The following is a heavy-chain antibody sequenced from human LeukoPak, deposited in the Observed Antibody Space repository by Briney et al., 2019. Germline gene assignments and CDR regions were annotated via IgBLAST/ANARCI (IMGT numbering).Heavy chain of an antibody. V-gene: IGHV3-64*04. CDR1: GFTFSTSV. CDR2: ISSDGSP. Sequence: GGSLRLSCSASGFTFSTSVMHWVRQTPGKGLEYVSVISSDGSPYYADSVKGRFTISRDNSKNTLYLQMNSLRAEDTAVYYCARAMDVWGQGTTVTVFS. J-gene: IGHJ6*02. CDR3: ARAMDV.